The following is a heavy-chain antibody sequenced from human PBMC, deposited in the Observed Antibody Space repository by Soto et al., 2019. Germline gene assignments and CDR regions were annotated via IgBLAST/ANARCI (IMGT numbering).Heavy chain of an antibody. D-gene: IGHD1-1*01. J-gene: IGHJ6*02. CDR2: IIPIFGTA. V-gene: IGHV1-69*01. CDR3: ARKGETTLREDYYYGIDV. Sequence: QVQLVQSGAEVKKPGSSVKVSCKASGGTFSSYAISWVRQAPGQGLEWMGGIIPIFGTANYAQKFQGRVTITADESTSTAYMELSSLRSEDTAVYYCARKGETTLREDYYYGIDVWGQGTTVTVSS. CDR1: GGTFSSYA.